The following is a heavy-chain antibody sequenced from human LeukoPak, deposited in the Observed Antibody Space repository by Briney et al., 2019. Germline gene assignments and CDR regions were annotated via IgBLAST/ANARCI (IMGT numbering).Heavy chain of an antibody. D-gene: IGHD3-22*01. CDR2: IYYSGST. V-gene: IGHV4-59*01. CDR1: GGSINNYY. J-gene: IGHJ4*02. Sequence: SETLSLTCTVSGGSINNYYWSWIRQPPGKGLEWIGYIYYSGSTNYNPSLKSRVTISVDTSKNQFSLKMSSLTAADTAVYYCARHRGRGYPYFDYWGQGTLVTVSS. CDR3: ARHRGRGYPYFDY.